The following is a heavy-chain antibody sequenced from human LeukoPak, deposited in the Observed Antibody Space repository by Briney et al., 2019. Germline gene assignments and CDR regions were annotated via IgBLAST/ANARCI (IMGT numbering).Heavy chain of an antibody. J-gene: IGHJ4*02. CDR1: GGSISSSSYY. CDR3: ARARYCSSTSCYGGILDY. V-gene: IGHV4-39*01. Sequence: PSETLSLTCTVSGGSISSSSYYWGWIRQPPGKGLEWIGSIYYSGSTYYNPSLKSRVTISVDTSKNQFSLKLSSVTAADTAVYYCARARYCSSTSCYGGILDYWGQGTLVTVSS. CDR2: IYYSGST. D-gene: IGHD2-2*01.